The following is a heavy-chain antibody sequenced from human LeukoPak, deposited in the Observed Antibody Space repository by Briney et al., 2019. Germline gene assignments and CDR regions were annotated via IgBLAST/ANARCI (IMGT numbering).Heavy chain of an antibody. D-gene: IGHD2-2*03. CDR3: AKPSEMVIVVVPVAMAYGFDI. CDR2: ISGSGGST. J-gene: IGHJ3*02. CDR1: GFTFSSYA. V-gene: IGHV3-23*01. Sequence: AGGSLRLSCAASGFTFSSYAMSWVRQAPGKGLEWVSAISGSGGSTYYADSVKGRSTISRDNSKNTLYLQMNSLRAEDTAVYYCAKPSEMVIVVVPVAMAYGFDIWGQGKMVTVSS.